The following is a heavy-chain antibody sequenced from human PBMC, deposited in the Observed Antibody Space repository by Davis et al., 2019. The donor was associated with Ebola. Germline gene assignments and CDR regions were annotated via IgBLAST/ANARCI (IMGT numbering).Heavy chain of an antibody. CDR1: GFTFSSYW. D-gene: IGHD6-19*01. CDR2: IKQDGSEK. V-gene: IGHV3-7*03. Sequence: GESLKISCAASGFTFSSYWTSWVRQAPGKGLEWVANIKQDGSEKYYVDSVKGRFTISRDNAKNSLYLQMNSLRAEETAVYYCARDSVAGTDYYGMDVWGQGTTVTVSS. CDR3: ARDSVAGTDYYGMDV. J-gene: IGHJ6*02.